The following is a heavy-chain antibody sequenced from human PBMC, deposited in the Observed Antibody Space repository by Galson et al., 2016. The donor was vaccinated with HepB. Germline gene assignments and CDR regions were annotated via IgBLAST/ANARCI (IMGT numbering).Heavy chain of an antibody. CDR2: IYPGDSET. D-gene: IGHD5-18*01. CDR3: ARHLDTTMTLAPSVRGTDYYFYGMDV. J-gene: IGHJ6*02. V-gene: IGHV5-51*01. Sequence: SGAEVKKPGESLKISCKGSGYNFTISWIGWVRQRPGKGLEWMGIIYPGDSETRYSPSFPGQVTISADKSISTAYLHWSSRKASDTPMYYCARHLDTTMTLAPSVRGTDYYFYGMDVCGQGTTVTVSS. CDR1: GYNFTISW.